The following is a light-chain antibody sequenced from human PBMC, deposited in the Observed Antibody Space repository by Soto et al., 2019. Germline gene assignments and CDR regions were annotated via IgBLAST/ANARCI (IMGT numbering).Light chain of an antibody. CDR1: SSNIGGNT. Sequence: QSVLTQSPSASGTPGQRVTISCSGSSSNIGGNTVNWYQQLPGTAPKLLIYTNNRRPSGVPDRFSGSKSGTSASLAISGLQSEDEADYYCQSYDSSLSGYVFGTGTKVTVL. J-gene: IGLJ1*01. CDR3: QSYDSSLSGYV. V-gene: IGLV1-44*01. CDR2: TNN.